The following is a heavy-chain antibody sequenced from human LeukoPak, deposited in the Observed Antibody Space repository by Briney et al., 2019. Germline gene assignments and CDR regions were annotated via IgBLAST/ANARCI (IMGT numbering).Heavy chain of an antibody. D-gene: IGHD4-17*01. Sequence: GGSLRLSCAASGFTVSSNYMSWVRQAPGKGLEWVSVIYSGGSTYYADSVKGRFTISRDNSKNTLYLQMNSLRADDTAVYYCAKEWGVDYGLRYWGQGTLVTVSS. J-gene: IGHJ4*02. CDR1: GFTVSSNY. CDR3: AKEWGVDYGLRY. CDR2: IYSGGST. V-gene: IGHV3-53*01.